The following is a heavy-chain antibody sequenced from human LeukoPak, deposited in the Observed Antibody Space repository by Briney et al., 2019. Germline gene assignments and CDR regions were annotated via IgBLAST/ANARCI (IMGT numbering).Heavy chain of an antibody. Sequence: ASLKVSCKASGYTFTGYHRLWVRQAPGQGLQWMGWLNPNSGDTNYAQKFQGRGAMTRDTSISTAFMELTRLRSDDTAVYYCARDYCSSTSCLFDYWGQGTLVTVSS. V-gene: IGHV1-2*02. J-gene: IGHJ4*02. CDR1: GYTFTGYH. D-gene: IGHD2-2*01. CDR3: ARDYCSSTSCLFDY. CDR2: LNPNSGDT.